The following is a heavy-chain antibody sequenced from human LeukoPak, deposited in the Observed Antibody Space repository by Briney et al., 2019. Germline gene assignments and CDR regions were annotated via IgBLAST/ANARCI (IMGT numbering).Heavy chain of an antibody. J-gene: IGHJ4*02. CDR1: GFTLSSYS. Sequence: GGSLRLSCAASGFTLSSYSMNWVRQAPGKGLEWVSYISSSSTIYYADSVKGRFTISRDNAKNSLYLQMNSLRDEDTAVYYCARARVWGQGTLVTVSS. V-gene: IGHV3-48*02. CDR2: ISSSSTI. CDR3: ARARV.